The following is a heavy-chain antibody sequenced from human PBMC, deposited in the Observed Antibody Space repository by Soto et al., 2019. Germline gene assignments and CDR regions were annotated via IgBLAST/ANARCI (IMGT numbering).Heavy chain of an antibody. D-gene: IGHD2-15*01. Sequence: SVKVSCKASGGTFSSYAISWVRQAPGQGLEGMGGIIPIFGTANYAQKFQGRVTITADESTSTAYMELSSLRSEDTAVYYCARGGPYCSGGSCFRYYYYGMDVWGQGTTVTVSS. CDR3: ARGGPYCSGGSCFRYYYYGMDV. CDR1: GGTFSSYA. V-gene: IGHV1-69*13. J-gene: IGHJ6*02. CDR2: IIPIFGTA.